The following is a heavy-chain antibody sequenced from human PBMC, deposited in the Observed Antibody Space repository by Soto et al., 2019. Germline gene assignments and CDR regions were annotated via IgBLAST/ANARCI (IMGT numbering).Heavy chain of an antibody. D-gene: IGHD2-15*01. J-gene: IGHJ4*02. CDR2: INSDGSST. CDR1: GFTFSSYW. V-gene: IGHV3-74*01. Sequence: EVQLVESGGGLVQPGGSLRLSCAASGFTFSSYWMHWVRQAPGKGLVWVSRINSDGSSTSYADSVKGRFPISRDNAKNTLYLEMTSLRAEDTAVYYCVRTSLVVAAATREDYWGQGTLVTVSS. CDR3: VRTSLVVAAATREDY.